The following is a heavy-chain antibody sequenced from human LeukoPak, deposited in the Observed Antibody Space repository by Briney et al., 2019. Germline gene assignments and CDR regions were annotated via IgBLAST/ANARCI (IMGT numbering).Heavy chain of an antibody. CDR2: IKQDGSEK. Sequence: AGGSLRLSCAASGFTFSSYAMYWVRQAPGKGLEWVANIKQDGSEKYYVDSVKGRFTISRDNSKNTLYLQMNSLRAEDTAVYYCARGYGVDGYDTEEKFDYWGQGTLVTVSS. V-gene: IGHV3-7*01. D-gene: IGHD5-12*01. J-gene: IGHJ4*02. CDR3: ARGYGVDGYDTEEKFDY. CDR1: GFTFSSYA.